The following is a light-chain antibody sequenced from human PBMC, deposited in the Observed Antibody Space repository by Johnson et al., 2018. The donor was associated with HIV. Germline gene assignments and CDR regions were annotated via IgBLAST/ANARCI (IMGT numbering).Light chain of an antibody. CDR3: GAWDSNLSAHYV. CDR1: SSNIGDNY. V-gene: IGLV1-51*01. CDR2: DNN. J-gene: IGLJ1*01. Sequence: QSVLTQPPSVSAAPGQKVTISCSGSSSNIGDNYVSWYQQLPGTAPKVLIYDNNKRPSGIPDPFSASKSGTSATLGITGLPPGAEADYYCGAWDSNLSAHYVFGTGTKVTVL.